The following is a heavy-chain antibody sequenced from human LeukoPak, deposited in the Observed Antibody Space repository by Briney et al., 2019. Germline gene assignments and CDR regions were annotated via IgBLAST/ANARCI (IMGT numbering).Heavy chain of an antibody. CDR2: IYYSGST. Sequence: SETLSLTCTVSGGSISSSSYYWGWIRQPPGKGLEWIGSIYYSGSTYYNPSLKSRVTISVDTSKNQFSLKLSSVTAADTAVYYCARVGNGYNYSTKKDDAFDIWGQGTMVTVSS. CDR1: GGSISSSSYY. D-gene: IGHD5-24*01. CDR3: ARVGNGYNYSTKKDDAFDI. V-gene: IGHV4-39*07. J-gene: IGHJ3*02.